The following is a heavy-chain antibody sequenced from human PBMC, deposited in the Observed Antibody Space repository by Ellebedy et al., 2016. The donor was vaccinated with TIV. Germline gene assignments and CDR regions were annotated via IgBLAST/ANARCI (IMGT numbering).Heavy chain of an antibody. CDR1: GFTFSIYG. Sequence: GGSLRLSXAASGFTFSIYGMHWVRQAPGKGLEWVAVISFDGSNIYYADSVKGRFTISRDNSKNTLYLQMNSLTTEDTAVYFCAKKTPGEVIAAPEFWGQGTLVTVSS. D-gene: IGHD3-16*02. CDR3: AKKTPGEVIAAPEF. J-gene: IGHJ4*02. CDR2: ISFDGSNI. V-gene: IGHV3-30*18.